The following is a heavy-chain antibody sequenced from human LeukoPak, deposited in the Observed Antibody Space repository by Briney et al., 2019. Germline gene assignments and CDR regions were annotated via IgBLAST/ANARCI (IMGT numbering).Heavy chain of an antibody. J-gene: IGHJ4*02. Sequence: GGPLTLPCAASGFTFSSYPMSWLRKAQGTGLGWVSAISCSGGSTYSADSVKGRFTISRDNSKNTLYLQMNSLRAEDTAVYYCAKEDSGYSYGTEGYWGQGTLVTVSS. CDR3: AKEDSGYSYGTEGY. V-gene: IGHV3-23*01. CDR2: ISCSGGST. D-gene: IGHD5-18*01. CDR1: GFTFSSYP.